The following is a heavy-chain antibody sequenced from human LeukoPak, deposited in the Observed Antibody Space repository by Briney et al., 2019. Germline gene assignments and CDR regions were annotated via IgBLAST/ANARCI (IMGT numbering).Heavy chain of an antibody. CDR1: GGSISSYY. Sequence: PSETLSLTCTASGGSISSYYWSWIRQPPGKGLEWIGYIYTSGSTNYNPSLKSRVTISVDTSKNQFSLKLSSVTAADTAVYYCARARTGYYDFSFWGQGTLVTVSS. CDR3: ARARTGYYDFSF. J-gene: IGHJ4*02. CDR2: IYTSGST. V-gene: IGHV4-4*09. D-gene: IGHD3-3*01.